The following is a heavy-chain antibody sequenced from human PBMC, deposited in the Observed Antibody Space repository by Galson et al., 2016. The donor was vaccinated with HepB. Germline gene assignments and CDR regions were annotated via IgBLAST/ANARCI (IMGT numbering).Heavy chain of an antibody. CDR3: ARGSHYYDSSGPFAY. J-gene: IGHJ4*02. CDR1: GGTFSSYA. D-gene: IGHD3-22*01. Sequence: SVKVSCKASGGTFSSYAISWVRQAPGQGLEWMGRLIPIFATANYAQRFHGRVTITADESTSTAYMELSSLRSEDTAVYYCARGSHYYDSSGPFAYWGQGTLVTVSS. CDR2: LIPIFATA. V-gene: IGHV1-69*13.